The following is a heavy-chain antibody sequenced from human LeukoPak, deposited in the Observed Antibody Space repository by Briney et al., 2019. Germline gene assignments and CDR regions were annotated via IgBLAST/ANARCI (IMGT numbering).Heavy chain of an antibody. CDR3: AKEDYGDYGFLDY. J-gene: IGHJ4*02. V-gene: IGHV3-30*02. CDR1: GFTFSSYG. D-gene: IGHD4-17*01. Sequence: PGGSLRLSCAASGFTFSSYGMHWVRQAPGKGLEWVVFIRYDGSNKYYADSVKGRFTISRDNSKNTLYLQMNSLRAEDTAVYYCAKEDYGDYGFLDYWGQGTLVTVSS. CDR2: IRYDGSNK.